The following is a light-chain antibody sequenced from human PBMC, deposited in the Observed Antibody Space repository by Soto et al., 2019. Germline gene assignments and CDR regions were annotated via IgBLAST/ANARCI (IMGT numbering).Light chain of an antibody. CDR3: CSYAGNSLYV. V-gene: IGLV2-11*01. Sequence: QSALSQPRSVSGSPGQSVTISCTGTSIDVGGYNYVSWYQLHPRKAPKLIIYDVTKRPSGVPDRFSGSKSGNTASLTISGLQAEDEADYVCCSYAGNSLYVLGTGTKVTVL. CDR2: DVT. J-gene: IGLJ1*01. CDR1: SIDVGGYNY.